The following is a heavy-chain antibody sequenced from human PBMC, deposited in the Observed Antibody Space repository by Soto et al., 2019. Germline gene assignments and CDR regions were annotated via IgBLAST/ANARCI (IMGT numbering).Heavy chain of an antibody. Sequence: SETLSLTCTVSGDSIISSDFYWGWVRQPPGKGLEWTGSIFYLGSSYYNPSLKSRVTLSVATSKNQFSLRLRSVTAADTALYFCARHSLALRKNNWFDPWGEGIMVT. J-gene: IGHJ5*02. D-gene: IGHD3-3*02. CDR2: IFYLGSS. CDR1: GDSIISSDFY. V-gene: IGHV4-39*01. CDR3: ARHSLALRKNNWFDP.